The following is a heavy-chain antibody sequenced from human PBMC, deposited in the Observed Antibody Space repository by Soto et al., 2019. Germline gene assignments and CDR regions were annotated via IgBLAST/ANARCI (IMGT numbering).Heavy chain of an antibody. CDR2: ISNDGSDK. Sequence: GGSLRLSCAASGFTFNNYGMHWVRQAPGKGLEWVAVISNDGSDKYYADSVKGRLTISRDNSKDTLYLQMNSLRAEDTAVYYCAREPDDYSSSSGVGFDPWGQGTLVTVSS. J-gene: IGHJ5*02. D-gene: IGHD6-6*01. CDR1: GFTFNNYG. V-gene: IGHV3-30*03. CDR3: AREPDDYSSSSGVGFDP.